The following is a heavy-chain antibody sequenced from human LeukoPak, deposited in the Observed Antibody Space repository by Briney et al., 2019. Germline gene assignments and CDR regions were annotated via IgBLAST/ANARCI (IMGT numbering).Heavy chain of an antibody. CDR2: IIPIFGTA. Sequence: SVKVSWKASGCTFSSYAISWVRQAPGQGLEWMGGIIPIFGTANYAQKFQGRVTITADESTSTAYMELSSLRSEDTAVYYCARTMVRGVVPYYYYYGMDVWGQGTTVTV. V-gene: IGHV1-69*13. J-gene: IGHJ6*02. CDR3: ARTMVRGVVPYYYYYGMDV. CDR1: GCTFSSYA. D-gene: IGHD3-10*01.